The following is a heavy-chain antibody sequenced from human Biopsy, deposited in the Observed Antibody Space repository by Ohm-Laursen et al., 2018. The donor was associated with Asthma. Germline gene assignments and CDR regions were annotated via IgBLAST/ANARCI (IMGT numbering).Heavy chain of an antibody. D-gene: IGHD3-10*01. CDR1: GYTFNNAG. Sequence: ASGKVSCKTSGYTFNNAGITWVRQAPGQGLEWMGWISVYNGNTKVAQKLQDRVTMITDTSTSTAYMELRSLRSDDTAVYFCARAVDYSHYYGIDVWGQGTTVTVS. V-gene: IGHV1-18*01. CDR2: ISVYNGNT. J-gene: IGHJ6*02. CDR3: ARAVDYSHYYGIDV.